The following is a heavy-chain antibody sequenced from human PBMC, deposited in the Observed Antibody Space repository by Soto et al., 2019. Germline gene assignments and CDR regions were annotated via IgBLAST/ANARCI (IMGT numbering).Heavy chain of an antibody. J-gene: IGHJ4*02. CDR2: INVDGSET. Sequence: ESGGGLVQPGGSLRLSCVASGFTFTTYWMTWVRQAPGKGLEWVVNINVDGSETSYVGSVRGRFTISRDNAKTSLYLQMNSLGAEDTAVYYCARENWFQDYWGQGALVTVSS. CDR3: ARENWFQDY. V-gene: IGHV3-7*03. D-gene: IGHD3-9*01. CDR1: GFTFTTYW.